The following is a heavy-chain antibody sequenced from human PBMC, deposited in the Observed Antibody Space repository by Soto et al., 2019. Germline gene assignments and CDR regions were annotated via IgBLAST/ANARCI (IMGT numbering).Heavy chain of an antibody. D-gene: IGHD3-22*01. CDR1: GYSFATSG. J-gene: IGHJ4*02. CDR3: ARAGQYYDASGYAD. Sequence: QVKLVQSETEVKKPGASIKVSCKASGYSFATSGMTWVRQAPGQGLEWMGWISVYNGNTNYDQKLKERVTMTTDTSTIAAYLEVRHMRSDETAVYYCARAGQYYDASGYADWGKGTLVTVSS. V-gene: IGHV1-18*01. CDR2: ISVYNGNT.